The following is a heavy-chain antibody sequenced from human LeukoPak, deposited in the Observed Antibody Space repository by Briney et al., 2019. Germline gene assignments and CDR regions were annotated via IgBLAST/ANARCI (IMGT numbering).Heavy chain of an antibody. CDR1: GFTFSSYS. Sequence: GGSLRLSCAASGFTFSSYSMNWVRQAPGKGLEWVSSISSSSSYIYYADSVKGRFTISRDNAKNSLYLQMNSLRAEDTAVYYCARGIAVEGWFDPWGQGTLVTVSS. D-gene: IGHD6-19*01. CDR2: ISSSSSYI. CDR3: ARGIAVEGWFDP. J-gene: IGHJ5*02. V-gene: IGHV3-21*01.